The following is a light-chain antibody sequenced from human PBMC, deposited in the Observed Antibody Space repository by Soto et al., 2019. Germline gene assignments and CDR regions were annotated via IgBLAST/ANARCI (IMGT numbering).Light chain of an antibody. CDR2: DAS. Sequence: DIQMTQYPSSLSASVGDRVTITCHASQDISNYLNWYQQKPGKAPKLLIYDASNLETGVPSRFSGSGSGTDFTFTISSLQPEDIATYYCQQYDNLPRTFGGGTKVEIK. J-gene: IGKJ4*01. CDR1: QDISNY. CDR3: QQYDNLPRT. V-gene: IGKV1-33*01.